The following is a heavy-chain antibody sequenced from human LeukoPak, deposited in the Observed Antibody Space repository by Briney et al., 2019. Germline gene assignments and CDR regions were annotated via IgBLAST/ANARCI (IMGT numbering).Heavy chain of an antibody. J-gene: IGHJ3*02. Sequence: GGSLRLSCAASGFTVSTTYMSWVRQAPGKGLDWVSVIYSGGSTYYADSVRGRFTISRDNSKNTLYLQMNSLRAEDTAVYYYARYIGQGGVFDIWGQGTMVTVSS. D-gene: IGHD2-8*02. CDR3: ARYIGQGGVFDI. CDR2: IYSGGST. V-gene: IGHV3-53*01. CDR1: GFTVSTTY.